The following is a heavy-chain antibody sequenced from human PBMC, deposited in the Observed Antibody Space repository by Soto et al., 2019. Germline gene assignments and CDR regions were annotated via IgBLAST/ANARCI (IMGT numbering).Heavy chain of an antibody. J-gene: IGHJ4*02. Sequence: PSETLSLTCTVSGGSISSYYWSWTRQHPGKGLEWIGYIYYSGSTNYNPSLKSRVTISVDTSKNQFSLKLSSVTAADTAVYYCARERSSGWSYFDYWGQGTLVTVSS. CDR1: GGSISSYY. V-gene: IGHV4-59*12. CDR2: IYYSGST. CDR3: ARERSSGWSYFDY. D-gene: IGHD6-19*01.